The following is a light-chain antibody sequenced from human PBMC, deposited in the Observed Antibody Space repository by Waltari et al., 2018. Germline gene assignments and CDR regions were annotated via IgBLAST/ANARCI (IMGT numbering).Light chain of an antibody. CDR1: SSDVGGYNY. CDR3: SSYTTSATVV. CDR2: EVS. Sequence: QSALTQPASVSGSPGQSITISCTGTSSDVGGYNYVSWFHQHPGKAPRLMISEVSNRPSGVSNRFSGSKSGNTASLTISGLQAEDEADYYCSSYTTSATVVFGTGTKVTVL. V-gene: IGLV2-14*01. J-gene: IGLJ1*01.